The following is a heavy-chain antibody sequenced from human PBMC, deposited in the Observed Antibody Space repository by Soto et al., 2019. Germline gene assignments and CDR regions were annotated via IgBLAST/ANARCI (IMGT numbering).Heavy chain of an antibody. Sequence: PGGSLRLSCAASGFTFSSYAMSWVRQAPGKGLEWVSAISGSGGSTYYADSVKGRFTISRDNSKNTLYLQMNSLRDEDTAVFYCAKIFSWSPVVVAATHYWGQGTLVTVSS. CDR1: GFTFSSYA. J-gene: IGHJ4*02. V-gene: IGHV3-23*01. D-gene: IGHD2-15*01. CDR3: AKIFSWSPVVVAATHY. CDR2: ISGSGGST.